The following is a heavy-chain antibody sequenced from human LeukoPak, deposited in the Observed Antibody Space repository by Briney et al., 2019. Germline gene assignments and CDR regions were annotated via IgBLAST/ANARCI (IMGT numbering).Heavy chain of an antibody. Sequence: ASAKVSCMASGYTFTSYGISWVRQAPGQGREWMGWISAYNGNTNYAQKLPGRVTMTTDTSTSTAYMELRSLRSDDTAVYYCARGGQGGYCTNGVCYTIAVAGTLDYWGQGTLVTVSS. J-gene: IGHJ4*02. CDR2: ISAYNGNT. CDR3: ARGGQGGYCTNGVCYTIAVAGTLDY. D-gene: IGHD2-8*01. V-gene: IGHV1-18*01. CDR1: GYTFTSYG.